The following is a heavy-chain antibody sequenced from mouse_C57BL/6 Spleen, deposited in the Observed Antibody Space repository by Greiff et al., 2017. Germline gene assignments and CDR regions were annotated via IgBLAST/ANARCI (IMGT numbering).Heavy chain of an antibody. CDR3: ARGGFTTVVARGFDY. Sequence: VQLQQPGAELVRPGSSVKLSCKASGYTFTSYWMDWVKQRPGQGLEWIGNIYPSDSETHYNQKFKDKATLTVDKSSSTAYMQLSSLTSEDSAVYYCARGGFTTVVARGFDYWGQGTTLTVSS. D-gene: IGHD1-1*01. CDR2: IYPSDSET. V-gene: IGHV1-61*01. CDR1: GYTFTSYW. J-gene: IGHJ2*01.